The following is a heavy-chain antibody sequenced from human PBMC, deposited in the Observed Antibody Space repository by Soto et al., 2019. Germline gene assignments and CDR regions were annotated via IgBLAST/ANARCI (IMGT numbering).Heavy chain of an antibody. D-gene: IGHD5-12*01. Sequence: LRLSCAASGFTFSSYGMHWVRQAPGKGLEWVAVISYDGSNKYYADSVKGRFTISRDNSKNTLYLQMNSLRAEDTAVYYCAKDRAYSGYDPTSYYIDYRGQGTLVTVSS. CDR1: GFTFSSYG. J-gene: IGHJ4*02. CDR3: AKDRAYSGYDPTSYYIDY. V-gene: IGHV3-30*18. CDR2: ISYDGSNK.